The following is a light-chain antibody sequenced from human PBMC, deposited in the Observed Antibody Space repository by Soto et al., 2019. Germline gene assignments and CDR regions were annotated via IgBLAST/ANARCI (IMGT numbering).Light chain of an antibody. CDR3: SSYTSSSTLV. J-gene: IGLJ2*01. CDR1: SSDVGGYNY. Sequence: QSALTQPASVSGSPGQSITISCTGTSSDVGGYNYVSWYQQHPGKAPKLMIYEVSNRPSGVSNRVSGFKSGNTASLTISGLKAEDEADYYCSSYTSSSTLVFGGGTKLTVL. CDR2: EVS. V-gene: IGLV2-14*01.